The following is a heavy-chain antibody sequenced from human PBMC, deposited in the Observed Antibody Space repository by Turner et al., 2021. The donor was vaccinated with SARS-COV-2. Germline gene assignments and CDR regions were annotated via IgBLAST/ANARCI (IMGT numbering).Heavy chain of an antibody. CDR2: IKEDGSEK. CDR1: GFTFSSYW. CDR3: ARALLEDSSVGFDI. D-gene: IGHD3-3*01. Sequence: EVQLLESGGGLVQPGGSLRLSCAASGFTFSSYWMSWVRQAPGKGLEWVANIKEDGSEKYYVDSVKGRFTISRDNAKNSLYVQMNSLRAEDTAVYYCARALLEDSSVGFDIWGQGTMVTISS. J-gene: IGHJ3*02. V-gene: IGHV3-7*03.